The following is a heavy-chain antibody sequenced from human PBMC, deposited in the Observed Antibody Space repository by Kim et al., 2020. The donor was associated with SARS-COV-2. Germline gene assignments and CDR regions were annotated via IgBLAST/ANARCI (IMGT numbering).Heavy chain of an antibody. D-gene: IGHD3-9*01. J-gene: IGHJ5*02. CDR1: GGSVSSGSTS. V-gene: IGHV4-39*01. CDR2: FHFSGRA. Sequence: SETLSLTCTVSGGSVSSGSTSWGWVRQPPGKGLEWIGTFHFSGRAYYNASLQSRVTVSVDTSKNHFSLRLTSVTTADTGVYYCARQPTGYPNWLDPLCRG. CDR3: ARQPTGYPNWLDP.